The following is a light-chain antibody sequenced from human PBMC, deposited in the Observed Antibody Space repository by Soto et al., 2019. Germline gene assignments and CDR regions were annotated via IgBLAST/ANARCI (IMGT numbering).Light chain of an antibody. J-gene: IGKJ1*01. CDR1: QSVSSN. CDR3: QQFWT. Sequence: EIVMTQSPSTLSVSPGEGVTLACRASQSVSSNLAWYQQRPGQAPRLLIYGASTRATGIPARFSGSGSGTEFTLTISSLQSEDFAVYYCQQFWTFGQGTKVDIK. CDR2: GAS. V-gene: IGKV3-15*01.